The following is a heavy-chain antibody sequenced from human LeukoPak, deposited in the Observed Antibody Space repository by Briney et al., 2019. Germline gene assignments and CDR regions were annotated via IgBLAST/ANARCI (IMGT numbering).Heavy chain of an antibody. CDR1: GVSFSGYY. CDR2: INHSGST. J-gene: IGHJ4*02. D-gene: IGHD3-22*01. V-gene: IGHV4-34*01. CDR3: ARVGEGDSSGYDFDY. Sequence: NPSETLSLTCAVYGVSFSGYYWSWIRQPPGKGLEWIGDINHSGSTNYNPSLKSRVTIAGDTSKNHFSLKLSSVTAADTAVYYCARVGEGDSSGYDFDYWGQGTLVTVSS.